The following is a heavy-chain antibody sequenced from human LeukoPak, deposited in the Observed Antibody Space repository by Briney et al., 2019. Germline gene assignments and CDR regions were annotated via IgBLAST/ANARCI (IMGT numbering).Heavy chain of an antibody. CDR2: ISYNGINK. CDR3: AREVAVAGDDAFDV. CDR1: GFTFSSYA. D-gene: IGHD6-19*01. V-gene: IGHV3-30*04. J-gene: IGHJ3*01. Sequence: PGGSLRLSCAASGFTFSSYAMHWVRQAPGKGLDWVAIISYNGINKFYADSVKGRFTISRDNSKNTLYLQMNSLRAADTAVYYCAREVAVAGDDAFDVWGQGTMVTVSS.